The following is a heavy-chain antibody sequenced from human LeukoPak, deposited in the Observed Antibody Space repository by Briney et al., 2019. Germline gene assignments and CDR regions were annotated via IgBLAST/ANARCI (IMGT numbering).Heavy chain of an antibody. Sequence: PSETLSLTCTVSGGSISSYHWSWIRQPPGKGLEWIGYIYYSGSTNYNPSLKSRVTISVDTSKNQFSLKLSSVTAADTAVYYCARDSSRGAFDYWGQGTLVTVSS. CDR3: ARDSSRGAFDY. V-gene: IGHV4-59*01. CDR2: IYYSGST. J-gene: IGHJ4*02. CDR1: GGSISSYH.